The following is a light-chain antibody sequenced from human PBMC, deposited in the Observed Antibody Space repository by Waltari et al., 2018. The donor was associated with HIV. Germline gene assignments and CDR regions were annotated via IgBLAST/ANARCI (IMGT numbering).Light chain of an antibody. CDR3: SSYAGSNNRWV. CDR2: EVS. V-gene: IGLV2-8*01. Sequence: QSALTQPPSASGSPGQSVTISCTGTSSDVGGFNYVFWYQHHPGKAPKLMIYEVSKRPSGVPYRFSGSKSGSTASLTVSGLQAEDEADYYCSSYAGSNNRWVFGGGTKLTAL. J-gene: IGLJ3*02. CDR1: SSDVGGFNY.